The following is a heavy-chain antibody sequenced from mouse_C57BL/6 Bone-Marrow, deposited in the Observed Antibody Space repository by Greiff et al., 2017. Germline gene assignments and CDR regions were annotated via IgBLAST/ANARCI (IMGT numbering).Heavy chain of an antibody. J-gene: IGHJ2*01. CDR2: INPYNGGT. CDR3: SKGGREGY. Sequence: VQLQQSGPVLVKPGASVKMSCKASGYTFTDYYMNWVKQSHGKSLEWIGVINPYNGGTSYNQKFKGKATLTVDKSTSTAYMELNSLTSEDAAVYCCSKGGREGYWGQGTTLTVSS. V-gene: IGHV1-19*01. CDR1: GYTFTDYY.